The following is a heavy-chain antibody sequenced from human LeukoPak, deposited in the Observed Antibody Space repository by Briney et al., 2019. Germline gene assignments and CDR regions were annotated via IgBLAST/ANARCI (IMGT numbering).Heavy chain of an antibody. CDR3: ANHGGSSWPRKYYFDY. Sequence: PGGSLRLSCAASGFTFSRYWMHWVRQAPGKGLVWVSRINRDGSTTDYADSVKGRFTISRDNSKNTLYLQMNSLRAEDTAVYYCANHGGSSWPRKYYFDYWGQGTLVTVSS. V-gene: IGHV3-74*01. CDR1: GFTFSRYW. CDR2: INRDGSTT. J-gene: IGHJ4*02. D-gene: IGHD6-13*01.